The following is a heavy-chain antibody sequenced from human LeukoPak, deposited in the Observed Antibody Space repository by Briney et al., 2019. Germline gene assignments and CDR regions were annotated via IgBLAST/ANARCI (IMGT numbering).Heavy chain of an antibody. V-gene: IGHV4-30-4*01. Sequence: PSETLSLTCTVSGGPISSDNYQWSWIRQPPGKGLEWIGYINYSGNTYYNPSLKSRVTISVDTSKNHFSLKLSSVTAADTAVYYCARYGSGSTWFDPWGQGTLVTVSS. D-gene: IGHD3-10*01. CDR3: ARYGSGSTWFDP. CDR1: GGPISSDNYQ. CDR2: INYSGNT. J-gene: IGHJ5*02.